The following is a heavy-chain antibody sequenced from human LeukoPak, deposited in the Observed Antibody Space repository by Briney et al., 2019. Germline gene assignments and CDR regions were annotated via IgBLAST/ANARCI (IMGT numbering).Heavy chain of an antibody. Sequence: HPGGSLRLSCAASGFTFSSYWMHWVRQAPGKGLVWVSRINSDGSSTSYADSVKGRFTISRDNAKNTLYLQMNSLRAEDTAVYYCARGPRGDFWSGYYSTYYYYGMDVWGQGTTVTVSS. J-gene: IGHJ6*02. CDR3: ARGPRGDFWSGYYSTYYYYGMDV. D-gene: IGHD3-3*01. V-gene: IGHV3-74*01. CDR1: GFTFSSYW. CDR2: INSDGSST.